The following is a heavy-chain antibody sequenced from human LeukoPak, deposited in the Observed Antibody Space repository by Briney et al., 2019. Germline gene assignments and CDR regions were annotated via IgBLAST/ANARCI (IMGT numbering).Heavy chain of an antibody. Sequence: GGSLSLSCAASGFTFSSYAMSWVRQAPGKGLEWVSAISGSGGSTYYADSVKGRFTISRDNSKNTLYLQMNSLRAEDTAVYYCAKDKGYCSSTSCSPADYWGQGTLVTVSS. V-gene: IGHV3-23*01. CDR2: ISGSGGST. CDR3: AKDKGYCSSTSCSPADY. J-gene: IGHJ4*02. D-gene: IGHD2-2*01. CDR1: GFTFSSYA.